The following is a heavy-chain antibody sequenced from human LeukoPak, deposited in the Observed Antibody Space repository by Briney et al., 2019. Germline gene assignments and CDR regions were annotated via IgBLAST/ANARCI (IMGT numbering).Heavy chain of an antibody. D-gene: IGHD1-26*01. J-gene: IGHJ6*01. CDR1: GFTFSSYA. V-gene: IGHV3-23*01. CDR2: ISGGGGDT. Sequence: TGGSLRLSCAASGFTFSSYAMSWVRQAPGKGLEWVSVISGGGGDTYYADSVKGRFTISRDNSKNTLYLQMNSLRAEDTAVYYCAKHLTATNTYIFFGLDVWGQGTSVTVSS. CDR3: AKHLTATNTYIFFGLDV.